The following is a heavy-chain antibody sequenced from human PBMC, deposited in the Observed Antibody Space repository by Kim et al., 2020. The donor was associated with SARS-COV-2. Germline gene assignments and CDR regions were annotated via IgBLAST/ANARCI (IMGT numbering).Heavy chain of an antibody. V-gene: IGHV4-61*02. CDR1: GGSISSGSYY. CDR2: IYTSGST. CDR3: ARDLGPNSDYGDEQEEIWFDP. Sequence: TLSLTCTVSGGSISSGSYYWSWIRQPAGKGLEWIGRIYTSGSTNYNPSLKSRVTISVDTSKNQFSLKLSSVTAADTAVYYCARDLGPNSDYGDEQEEIWFDPWGQGTLVTVSS. D-gene: IGHD3-10*01. J-gene: IGHJ5*02.